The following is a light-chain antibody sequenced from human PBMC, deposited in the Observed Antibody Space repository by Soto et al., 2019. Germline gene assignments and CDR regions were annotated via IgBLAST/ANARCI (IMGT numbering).Light chain of an antibody. CDR3: CSYGGSRAV. Sequence: QSALTQPASVSGSPGQSITISCTGTSSDVGSHNLVSWYQQHPGQAPKLMIYEVSKRPLAVSARFSASKSGNTASLTISGLQAEDEPDYYCCSYGGSRAVFGGGTQLTVL. J-gene: IGLJ7*01. V-gene: IGLV2-23*02. CDR1: SSDVGSHNL. CDR2: EVS.